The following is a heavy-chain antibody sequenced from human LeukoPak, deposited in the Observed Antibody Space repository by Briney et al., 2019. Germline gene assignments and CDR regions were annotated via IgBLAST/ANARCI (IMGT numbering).Heavy chain of an antibody. CDR3: ARRHQGWNRGYVDY. CDR1: GVSISSYY. V-gene: IGHV4-59*01. J-gene: IGHJ4*02. CDR2: IYYTGST. D-gene: IGHD1-1*01. Sequence: PSETLSLTCTVYGVSISSYYWSWIRQPPGKGLEWIGYIYYTGSTNYNPSLTSRVTISVDTSKTQFSLKLSSVTVADTAVYYCARRHQGWNRGYVDYWGGKPWSASPQ.